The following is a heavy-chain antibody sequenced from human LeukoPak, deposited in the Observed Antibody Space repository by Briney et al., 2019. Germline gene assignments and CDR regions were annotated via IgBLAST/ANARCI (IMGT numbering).Heavy chain of an antibody. CDR1: GYTFTGYY. D-gene: IGHD6-13*01. J-gene: IGHJ3*02. CDR2: INAGNGNT. V-gene: IGHV1-3*03. CDR3: AREYGVAAAFGAFDI. Sequence: EASVKVSCKASGYTFTGYYMHWVRQAPGQGLEWMGWINAGNGNTKYSQEFQGRVTITRDTSASTAYMELSSLRSEDMAVYYCAREYGVAAAFGAFDIWGQGTMVTVSS.